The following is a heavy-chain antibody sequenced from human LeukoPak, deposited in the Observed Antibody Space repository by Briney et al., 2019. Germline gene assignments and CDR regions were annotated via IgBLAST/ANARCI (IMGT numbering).Heavy chain of an antibody. CDR3: ARSLATSYYYMDV. CDR1: GFTFSNYA. D-gene: IGHD5-12*01. CDR2: ISYDGSNK. Sequence: GGSLRLSCAASGFTFSNYAMHWVRQAPGKGLEWVAVISYDGSNKFYADSVKGRFTISRDNSKNTLHLQMNSLRADDTAVYYCARSLATSYYYMDVWGKGTTVTVSS. V-gene: IGHV3-30*04. J-gene: IGHJ6*03.